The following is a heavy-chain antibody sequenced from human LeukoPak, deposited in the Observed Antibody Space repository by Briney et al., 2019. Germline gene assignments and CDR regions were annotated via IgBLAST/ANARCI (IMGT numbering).Heavy chain of an antibody. CDR1: GYTFTSFG. CDR2: IIPILGIA. V-gene: IGHV1-69*04. CDR3: AREYYYYGMDV. J-gene: IGHJ6*02. Sequence: SVKVSCKASGYTFTSFGISWVRQAPGQGLEWMGRIIPILGIANYAQKFQGRVTITADKSTSTAYMELSSLRSEDTAVYYCAREYYYYGMDVWGQGTTVTVSS.